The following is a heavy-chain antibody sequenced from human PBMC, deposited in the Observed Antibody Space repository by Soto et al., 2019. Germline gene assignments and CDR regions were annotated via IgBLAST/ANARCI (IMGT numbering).Heavy chain of an antibody. CDR1: GYTFTSYD. CDR2: MNPNSGNT. D-gene: IGHD3-9*01. V-gene: IGHV1-8*01. Sequence: ASVKVSFKASGYTFTSYDINWVRQATGQGLEWMGWMNPNSGNTGYAQKFQGRVTMTRNTSISTAYMELSSLRSEDTAVYYCARAAASQREYFSIWGQGTMVTVSS. J-gene: IGHJ3*02. CDR3: ARAAASQREYFSI.